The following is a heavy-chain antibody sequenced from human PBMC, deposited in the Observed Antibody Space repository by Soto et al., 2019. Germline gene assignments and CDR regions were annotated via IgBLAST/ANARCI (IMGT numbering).Heavy chain of an antibody. D-gene: IGHD3-10*01. J-gene: IGHJ6*02. CDR2: ISSSSSYI. CDR3: ARELRYGGLLWFGDPTGGESYYYGMDV. V-gene: IGHV3-21*01. CDR1: GFTFSSYS. Sequence: GGSLRLSCAASGFTFSSYSMNWVRQAPGKGLEWVSSISSSSSYIYYADSVKGRFTISRDNAKNSLYLQMNSLRAEDTAVYYCARELRYGGLLWFGDPTGGESYYYGMDVWGQGTTVTVSS.